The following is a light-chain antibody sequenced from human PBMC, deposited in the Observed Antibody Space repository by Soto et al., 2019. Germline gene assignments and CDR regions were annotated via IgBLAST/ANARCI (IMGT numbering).Light chain of an antibody. J-gene: IGKJ1*01. CDR1: QSVSSSY. Sequence: EIVLTQSPGTLSLSPGERATLSCRASQSVSSSYLAWYQQKPGQAPRLLIYGASSRATGIPDRFSGSGSGTDFTLTISRLEPEDFAVYYCQQGVSWTFGQGTKVEIK. V-gene: IGKV3-20*01. CDR3: QQGVSWT. CDR2: GAS.